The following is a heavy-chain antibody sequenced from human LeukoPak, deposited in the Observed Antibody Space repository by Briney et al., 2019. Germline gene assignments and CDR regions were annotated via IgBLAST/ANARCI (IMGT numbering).Heavy chain of an antibody. J-gene: IGHJ4*02. CDR2: IKQDGSEK. D-gene: IGHD6-19*01. V-gene: IGHV3-7*01. CDR3: ARETPDSSGWD. CDR1: RFTFRNNW. Sequence: GGSLRLSCAASRFTFRNNWMSWVRQAPGKWLEWVANIKQDGSEKNYVDSVKGRFIISRDNAKNSLYLQMNSLRAEDTAVYYCARETPDSSGWDWGQGTLVTVSS.